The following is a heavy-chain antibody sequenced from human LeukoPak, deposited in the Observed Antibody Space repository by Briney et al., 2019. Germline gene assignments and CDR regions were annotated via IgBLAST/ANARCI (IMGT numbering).Heavy chain of an antibody. CDR3: AKSLSGGGYYFEY. Sequence: GGSLRLSCAASAFTFSNYAMTWVRQAPGKGLEWVSGISDSGGSTYYADSVKGRFTIPRDNSKNTLYLQMNSLRAEDTAVYYCAKSLSGGGYYFEYWGQGTLVTVPS. J-gene: IGHJ4*02. V-gene: IGHV3-23*01. CDR1: AFTFSNYA. D-gene: IGHD3-10*01. CDR2: ISDSGGST.